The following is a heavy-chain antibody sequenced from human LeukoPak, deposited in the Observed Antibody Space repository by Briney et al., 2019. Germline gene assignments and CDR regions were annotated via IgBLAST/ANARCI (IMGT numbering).Heavy chain of an antibody. D-gene: IGHD2-2*01. CDR2: INHSGST. J-gene: IGHJ5*02. Sequence: SETLSLTCAVYGGSFSGYYWSWIRQPPGKGLEWIGEINHSGSTNYNPSLKSRITVSVDTSKNQFSLKLSSVNAADTAVYYCARVLKGDIVVVPAAQNWIDPWGQGTLVTVSS. CDR1: GGSFSGYY. V-gene: IGHV4-34*01. CDR3: ARVLKGDIVVVPAAQNWIDP.